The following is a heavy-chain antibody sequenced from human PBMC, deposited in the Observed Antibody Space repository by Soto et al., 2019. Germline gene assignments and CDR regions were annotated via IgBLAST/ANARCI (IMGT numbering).Heavy chain of an antibody. V-gene: IGHV4-39*01. CDR1: GGSISSSSYY. J-gene: IGHJ4*02. D-gene: IGHD2-15*01. Sequence: SETLSLTCTVSGGSISSSSYYWGWIRQPPGKGLEWIGSIYYSGSTYYNPSLKSRVTISVDTSKNQFSLKLSSVTAADTAVYYCATLPHLGYCSGGSCYGEYFDYWGQGTLVTVSS. CDR2: IYYSGST. CDR3: ATLPHLGYCSGGSCYGEYFDY.